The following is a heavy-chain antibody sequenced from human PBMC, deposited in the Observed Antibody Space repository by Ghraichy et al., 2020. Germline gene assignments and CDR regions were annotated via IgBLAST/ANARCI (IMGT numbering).Heavy chain of an antibody. CDR2: ISGSGGST. CDR1: AFTFSSYA. Sequence: GGSLRLSCAAFAFTFSSYAMSWVRQAPGKGLEWVSSISGSGGSTYYADSVKGRFTISRDNSKNTLYLQMNSLRAEDTAVYYCASLIDAAGTYYWGQGTLVTVSS. D-gene: IGHD6-13*01. J-gene: IGHJ4*02. V-gene: IGHV3-23*01. CDR3: ASLIDAAGTYY.